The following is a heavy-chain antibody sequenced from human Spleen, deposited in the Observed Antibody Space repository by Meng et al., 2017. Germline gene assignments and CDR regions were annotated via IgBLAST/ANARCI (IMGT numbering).Heavy chain of an antibody. CDR1: GYSFTHYW. V-gene: IGHV5-51*01. J-gene: IGHJ4*02. Sequence: KVSCKGSGYSFTHYWIAWVRQMPGKGLEWMGIIYSGDSDTRYSPSFQGQVTISADKSISTAYLQWNSLKASDTAMYYCARQKDSSSWYGLGYFDYWGQGTLVTVSS. CDR3: ARQKDSSSWYGLGYFDY. CDR2: IYSGDSDT. D-gene: IGHD6-13*01.